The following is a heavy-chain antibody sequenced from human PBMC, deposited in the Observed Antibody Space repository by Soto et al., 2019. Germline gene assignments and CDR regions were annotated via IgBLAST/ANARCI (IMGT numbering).Heavy chain of an antibody. CDR1: GYTFSGYY. Sequence: ASVKVSCKTSGYTFSGYYMNWVRQAPGQGFEWMGWINPQSGDTNHAQKFQGRVTMAADTSMSAAYMKVHRLTSDDTAVYFCARGRRMYSSSSIYYYGMDVWGQVTMVTVSS. J-gene: IGHJ6*02. D-gene: IGHD6-6*01. V-gene: IGHV1-2*02. CDR3: ARGRRMYSSSSIYYYGMDV. CDR2: INPQSGDT.